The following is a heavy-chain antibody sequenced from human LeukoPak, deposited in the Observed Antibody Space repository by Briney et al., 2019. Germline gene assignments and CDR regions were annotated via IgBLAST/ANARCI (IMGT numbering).Heavy chain of an antibody. D-gene: IGHD2-15*01. CDR1: GGTFSSYA. CDR2: IIPIFGTA. CDR3: ARAPTQVRIEGYGYLDY. Sequence: SVKVSCKASGGTFSSYAISWVRQAPGQGLEWMGGIIPIFGTANYAQKFQGRVTITADKSTSTAYMELSSLRSEDTAVYYCARAPTQVRIEGYGYLDYWGQGTLVTVSS. J-gene: IGHJ4*02. V-gene: IGHV1-69*06.